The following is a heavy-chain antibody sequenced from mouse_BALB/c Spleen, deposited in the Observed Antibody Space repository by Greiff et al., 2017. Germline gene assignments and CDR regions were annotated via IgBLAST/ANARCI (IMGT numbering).Heavy chain of an antibody. J-gene: IGHJ1*01. V-gene: IGHV8-8*01. CDR1: GFSLSTSGMG. D-gene: IGHD1-1*01. Sequence: QVTLKVSGPGILKPSQTLSLTCSFSGFSLSTSGMGVGWIRQPSGKGLEWLAHIWWDDDKYYNPSLKSQLTISKDTSRNQVFLKITSVDTADTATYYCARRAPYYGSSSYWYFDVWGAGTTVTVSS. CDR2: IWWDDDK. CDR3: ARRAPYYGSSSYWYFDV.